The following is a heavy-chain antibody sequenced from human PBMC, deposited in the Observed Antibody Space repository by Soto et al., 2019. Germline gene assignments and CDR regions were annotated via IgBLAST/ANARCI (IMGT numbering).Heavy chain of an antibody. CDR2: ISSSSSTI. CDR3: ARVGYDYVWGSYYSGDAFDI. Sequence: GGSLRLSCAAPGFTFSRDSMSWVRQAPGKGLEWVSYISSSSSTIYYADSVKGRFTISRDNAKNSLYLQMNSLRDEDTAVYYCARVGYDYVWGSYYSGDAFDIWGQGTMVTVSS. V-gene: IGHV3-48*02. D-gene: IGHD3-16*01. CDR1: GFTFSRDS. J-gene: IGHJ3*02.